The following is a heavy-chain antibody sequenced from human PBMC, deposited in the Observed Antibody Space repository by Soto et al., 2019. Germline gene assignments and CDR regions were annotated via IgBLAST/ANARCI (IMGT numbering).Heavy chain of an antibody. CDR1: GDSISGYH. CDR3: AREYSYHFDP. V-gene: IGHV4-4*07. CDR2: IYSSGGT. J-gene: IGHJ5*02. D-gene: IGHD5-18*01. Sequence: PSETLSLTCTVSGDSISGYHWSWIRQPAGEGLQWIGRIYSSGGTNYSPSLKSRVSMSADTSKNQFSLKLSSVTAADTAVYYCAREYSYHFDPWGQGTLVTV.